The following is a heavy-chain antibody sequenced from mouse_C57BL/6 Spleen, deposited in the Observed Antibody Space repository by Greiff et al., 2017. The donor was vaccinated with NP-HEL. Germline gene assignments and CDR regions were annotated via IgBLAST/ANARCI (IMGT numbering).Heavy chain of an antibody. D-gene: IGHD1-1*01. CDR1: GYTFTSYW. V-gene: IGHV1-50*01. Sequence: VQLQQPGAELVKPGASVKLSCKASGYTFTSYWMQWVKQRPGQGLEWIGEIDPSDSYTNYNQKFKGKATLTVDTSSSTAYMQLSSLTSEDSAVYYCARGGHYYYGSSYGYWGQGTTLTVSS. J-gene: IGHJ2*01. CDR3: ARGGHYYYGSSYGY. CDR2: IDPSDSYT.